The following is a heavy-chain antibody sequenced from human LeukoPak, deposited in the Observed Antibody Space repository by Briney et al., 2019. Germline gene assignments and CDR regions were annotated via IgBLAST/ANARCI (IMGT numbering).Heavy chain of an antibody. J-gene: IGHJ4*02. CDR3: ARQIVGVRTFDS. Sequence: RAGGSLRLSCAASGFTFSSYSMNWVRQAPGKGLEWVSSISSSSSYIYYADSVKGRFTISRDNSKSTLYLQMSSLRAEDTAVYYCARQIVGVRTFDSWGQGTLVTVSS. CDR2: ISSSSSYI. CDR1: GFTFSSYS. D-gene: IGHD1-26*01. V-gene: IGHV3-21*04.